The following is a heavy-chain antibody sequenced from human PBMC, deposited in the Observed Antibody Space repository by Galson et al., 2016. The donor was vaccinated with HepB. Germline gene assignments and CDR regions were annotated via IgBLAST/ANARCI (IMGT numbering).Heavy chain of an antibody. D-gene: IGHD1-14*01. CDR3: AKITGGYTLVTQKGVFDN. Sequence: SLRLSCAASGFNVNDYGIHWVRQAPGQGLEWLAIMWSDGRNKYSADSVKGRFTVSRDNSKNTLYLQINSLRAEDTAVYYCAKITGGYTLVTQKGVFDNWGQGTLVTFSS. J-gene: IGHJ4*02. V-gene: IGHV3-30*02. CDR2: MWSDGRNK. CDR1: GFNVNDYG.